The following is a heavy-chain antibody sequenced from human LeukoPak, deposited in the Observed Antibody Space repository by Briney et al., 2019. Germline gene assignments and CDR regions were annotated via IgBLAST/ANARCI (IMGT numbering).Heavy chain of an antibody. J-gene: IGHJ6*02. CDR1: GFTLCSSD. CDR3: ARHPGYYDSSGSQCSWDYCIDV. CDR2: ISSSSSLI. V-gene: IGHV3-21*01. D-gene: IGHD3-22*01. Sequence: PGGSLRLPCAASGFTLCSSDMDWVRQAPGKGLEWVASISSSSSLIYYTDSVKGRFTISRDNAKNSLYLQMNSLRAEDTAVYYCARHPGYYDSSGSQCSWDYCIDVWGQGTTVTVSS.